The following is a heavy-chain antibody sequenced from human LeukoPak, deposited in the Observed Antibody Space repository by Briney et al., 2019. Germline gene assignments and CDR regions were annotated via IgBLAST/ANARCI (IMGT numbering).Heavy chain of an antibody. D-gene: IGHD3-10*01. CDR2: IYYSGST. V-gene: IGHV4-39*01. J-gene: IGHJ6*02. Sequence: SETLSLTCTVSGGSISSSSYYWGWIRQPPGKGLEWIGSIYYSGSTYYNPSLKSRVTISVDTSKNQFSLKLSSVTAADTAVYYCARMYYYGSGSYGPYYGMDVWGQGTTVTVSS. CDR3: ARMYYYGSGSYGPYYGMDV. CDR1: GGSISSSSYY.